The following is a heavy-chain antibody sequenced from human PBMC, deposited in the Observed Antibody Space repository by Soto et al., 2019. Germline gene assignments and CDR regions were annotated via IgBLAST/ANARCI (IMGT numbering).Heavy chain of an antibody. V-gene: IGHV3-21*01. CDR2: ISSSSSYI. CDR3: ARATVYNWNDVGY. Sequence: EVQLVESGGGLVKPGGSLRLSCAASGFTFSSYSMNWVRQAPGKGLEWVSSISSSSSYIYYADSVKGRFTISRDNAKNSLYLQMNSLRAEDTAVYYCARATVYNWNDVGYWGQGTLVTVSS. CDR1: GFTFSSYS. D-gene: IGHD1-20*01. J-gene: IGHJ4*02.